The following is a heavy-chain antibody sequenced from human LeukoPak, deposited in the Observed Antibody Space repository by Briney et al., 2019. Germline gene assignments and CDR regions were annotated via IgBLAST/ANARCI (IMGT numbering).Heavy chain of an antibody. CDR3: AKGGRYCSGGSCYSGYYFDY. D-gene: IGHD2-15*01. J-gene: IGHJ4*02. Sequence: GGSLRLSCAASGFTFSSYSMHWVRQAPGKGLEWVAVISYDGSNKYYADSVKGRFTISRDNSKNTLYLQMNSLRAEDTAVYYCAKGGRYCSGGSCYSGYYFDYWGQGTLVTVSS. V-gene: IGHV3-30*18. CDR2: ISYDGSNK. CDR1: GFTFSSYS.